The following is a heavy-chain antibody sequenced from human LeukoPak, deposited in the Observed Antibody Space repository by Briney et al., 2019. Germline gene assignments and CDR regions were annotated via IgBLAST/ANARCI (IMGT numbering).Heavy chain of an antibody. CDR1: GFTFSSYW. J-gene: IGHJ5*02. CDR3: TRDQNFYGSGRGFDP. D-gene: IGHD3-10*01. CDR2: ITSSNSYI. V-gene: IGHV3-21*01. Sequence: GGSLRLSCAASGFTFSSYWMCWVRQAPRKGLEWVSSITSSNSYIHYADSVKGRFTISRDNAKNSLYLQMNSLRAEDTAIYYCTRDQNFYGSGRGFDPWGREPWSPSPQ.